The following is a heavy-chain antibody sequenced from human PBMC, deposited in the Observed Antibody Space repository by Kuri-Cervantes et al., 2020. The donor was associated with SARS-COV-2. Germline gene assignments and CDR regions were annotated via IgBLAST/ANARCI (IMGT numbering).Heavy chain of an antibody. D-gene: IGHD2-2*02. CDR1: GGTFSSYA. Sequence: SVKVSCKASGGTFSSYAISWVRQAPGQGLEWMGRIIPIFGTANYAQKFQGRVTITADESTSTAYMELSSLRSEDTAVYYCARSSKGRPGYCSSTSCYIGSGWFDPWGQGTLVTVSS. V-gene: IGHV1-69*13. CDR2: IIPIFGTA. CDR3: ARSSKGRPGYCSSTSCYIGSGWFDP. J-gene: IGHJ5*02.